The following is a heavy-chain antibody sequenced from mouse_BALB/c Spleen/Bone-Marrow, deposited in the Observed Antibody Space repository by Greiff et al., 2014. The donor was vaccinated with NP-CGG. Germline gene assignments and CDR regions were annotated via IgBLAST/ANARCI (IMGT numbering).Heavy chain of an antibody. J-gene: IGHJ3*01. CDR1: GFNIKDTY. Sequence: EVQLQQSGAELVKPGASVKLSCTASGFNIKDTYMHWVKQRPEQGLEWIGRIDPANGNTKYDPKFQGKATITADTSSNTAYLQLSSLTSEDTAVYYCASYYYSSSYGFAYWGQGTLVTVSA. CDR3: ASYYYSSSYGFAY. D-gene: IGHD1-1*01. CDR2: IDPANGNT. V-gene: IGHV14-3*02.